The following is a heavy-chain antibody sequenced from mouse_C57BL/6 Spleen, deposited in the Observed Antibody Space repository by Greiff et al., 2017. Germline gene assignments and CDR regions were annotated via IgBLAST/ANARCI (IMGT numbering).Heavy chain of an antibody. CDR1: GYTFTDYE. D-gene: IGHD1-1*01. CDR3: SRGLNYYRD. J-gene: IGHJ2*01. CDR2: IDPETGGT. V-gene: IGHV1-15*01. Sequence: QVQLKQSGAELVRPGASVTLSCKASGYTFTDYEMHWVKQTPVHGLEWIGAIDPETGGTAYNQKFKGKANLTADKSSSTAYLELRSLTSEDSAVYYYSRGLNYYRDWGKGTTLTVSS.